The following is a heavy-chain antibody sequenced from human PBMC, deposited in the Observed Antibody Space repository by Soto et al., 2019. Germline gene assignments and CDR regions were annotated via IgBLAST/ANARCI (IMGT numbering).Heavy chain of an antibody. J-gene: IGHJ5*02. CDR2: IIPIFGTA. V-gene: IGHV1-69*06. CDR1: GGTFSSYA. D-gene: IGHD3-22*01. CDR3: ARLSAWGDSRLPWFDP. Sequence: QVQLVQSGAEVKKPGSSVKVSCKASGGTFSSYAISWVRQAPGQGHEWMGGIIPIFGTANYAQKFQGRVTITADKSTSTAYMELSSLRSEDTAVYYCARLSAWGDSRLPWFDPWGQGTLVTVSS.